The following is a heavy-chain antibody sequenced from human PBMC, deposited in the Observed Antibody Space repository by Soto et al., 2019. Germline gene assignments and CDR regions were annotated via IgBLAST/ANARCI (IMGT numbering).Heavy chain of an antibody. Sequence: GALRPAGAASVLTLRSDSMNWVRQAPGKGLEWVSSISRISSYIYYADSVKGRFTISRDNAKNSLYLQMNSLRAEDTAVYYCARAARRTPGIAAAGSVFDYWGQGTLVTVSS. CDR2: ISRISSYI. CDR1: VLTLRSDS. V-gene: IGHV3-21*01. D-gene: IGHD6-13*01. CDR3: ARAARRTPGIAAAGSVFDY. J-gene: IGHJ4*02.